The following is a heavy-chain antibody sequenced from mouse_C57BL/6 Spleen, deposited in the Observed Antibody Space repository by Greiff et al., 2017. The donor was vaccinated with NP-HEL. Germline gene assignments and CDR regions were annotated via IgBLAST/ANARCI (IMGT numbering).Heavy chain of an antibody. Sequence: QVQLQQPGAELVRPGSSVKLSCKASGYTFTSYWMHWVKQRPIQGLEWIGNIDPSDSETHYNQKFKDKATLTVDKSSSTAYMQLSSLTSEDSAVYYCGTYSNYYYFDYWGQGTTLTVSS. J-gene: IGHJ2*01. CDR1: GYTFTSYW. CDR3: GTYSNYYYFDY. V-gene: IGHV1-52*01. CDR2: IDPSDSET. D-gene: IGHD2-5*01.